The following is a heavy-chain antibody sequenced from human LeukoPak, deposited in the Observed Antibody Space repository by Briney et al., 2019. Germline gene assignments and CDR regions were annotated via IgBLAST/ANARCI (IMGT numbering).Heavy chain of an antibody. CDR3: ARGKGGFDPI. CDR2: MNSNTGKT. Sequence: ASVRVSCKASGYTFTTYDLNWVRQASGQGLEWVGWMNSNTGKTGYAQKFQGRVTMTRDTSISTAYLEVKSLQSEDTALYYCARGKGGFDPIWGQGTLVTVSS. J-gene: IGHJ4*02. V-gene: IGHV1-8*01. CDR1: GYTFTTYD. D-gene: IGHD5-12*01.